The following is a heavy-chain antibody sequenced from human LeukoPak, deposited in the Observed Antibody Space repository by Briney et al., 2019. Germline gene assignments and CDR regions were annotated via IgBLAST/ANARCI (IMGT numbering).Heavy chain of an antibody. Sequence: GGSLRLSCAASGFTFSNAWMSWVRQAPGQGLEWVGRIKHKADGGTTDYAAPVKGRFTISRDDSKNTLYLQMNSLKSEDAAVYYCNIDKLELRQFDYWGQGTLVTVSS. V-gene: IGHV3-15*01. CDR3: NIDKLELRQFDY. J-gene: IGHJ4*02. CDR2: IKHKADGGTT. CDR1: GFTFSNAW. D-gene: IGHD1-7*01.